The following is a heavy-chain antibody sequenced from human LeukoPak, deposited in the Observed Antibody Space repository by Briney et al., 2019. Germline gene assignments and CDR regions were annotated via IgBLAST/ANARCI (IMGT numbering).Heavy chain of an antibody. CDR3: ARVHGHNLGTLDY. V-gene: IGHV4-34*01. J-gene: IGHJ4*02. Sequence: SETLSLTCTVYGGSFSDDYWSWVRQPPGEGLQWIGEINPGGSTNKNPSLQSRLIMSVDTPKNQFSLNLTSVTAADTAVYYCARVHGHNLGTLDYWGQGILVTVTS. CDR1: GGSFSDDY. CDR2: INPGGST. D-gene: IGHD5-24*01.